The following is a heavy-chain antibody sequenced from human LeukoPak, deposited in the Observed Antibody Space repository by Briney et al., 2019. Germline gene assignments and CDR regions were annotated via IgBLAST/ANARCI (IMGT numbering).Heavy chain of an antibody. J-gene: IGHJ5*02. CDR3: ARESSSWRGGNKFDP. CDR1: GYSISSGYY. CDR2: IYHSGST. V-gene: IGHV4-38-2*02. Sequence: SETLSLTCTVSGYSISSGYYWGWIRQPPGKGLEWIGSIYHSGSTYYNPSLKSRVTISVDTSKNQFSLKLSSVTAADTAVYYCARESSSWRGGNKFDPWGQGTLVTVSP. D-gene: IGHD6-13*01.